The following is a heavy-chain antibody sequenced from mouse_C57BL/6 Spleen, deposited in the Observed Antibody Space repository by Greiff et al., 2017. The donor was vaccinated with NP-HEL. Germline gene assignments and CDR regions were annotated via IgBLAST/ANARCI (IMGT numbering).Heavy chain of an antibody. CDR3: ARSGYSNYTGGYFDV. D-gene: IGHD2-5*01. Sequence: QVQLQQSGAELVKPGASVKLSCKASGYTFTSYWMQWVKQRPGQGLEWIGEIDPSDSYTNYNQKFKGKATLTVDTSSSTAYMQLSSLTSEDSAVYYCARSGYSNYTGGYFDVWGTGTTVTVSS. V-gene: IGHV1-50*01. J-gene: IGHJ1*03. CDR2: IDPSDSYT. CDR1: GYTFTSYW.